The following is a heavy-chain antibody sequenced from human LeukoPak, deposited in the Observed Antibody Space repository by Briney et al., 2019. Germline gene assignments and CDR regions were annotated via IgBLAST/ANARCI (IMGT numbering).Heavy chain of an antibody. CDR3: AKSLTGPTEY. Sequence: SLKVSCKASGYTFTGYYMHSVPQAPGQGLEWMGWINPNSGGTNYTQKFQGRVTMTRDTSISTAYLEHSRLRPDDTPVYYCAKSLTGPTEYWGQGTLVTVSS. D-gene: IGHD1-7*01. CDR2: INPNSGGT. V-gene: IGHV1-2*02. J-gene: IGHJ4*02. CDR1: GYTFTGYY.